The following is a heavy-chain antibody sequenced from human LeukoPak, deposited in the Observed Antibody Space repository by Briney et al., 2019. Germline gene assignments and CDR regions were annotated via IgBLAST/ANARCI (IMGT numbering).Heavy chain of an antibody. CDR3: ARGIDY. CDR1: GFTVSSIY. V-gene: IGHV3-53*01. Sequence: PGGSLRLSCAASGFTVSSIYMSWVRQAPGKELEWVSVIYTGGGRYYADSVRGRFTISRDTSKNMVFLQMNSLRVEDTAVYYCARGIDYWGRGTLVTVSS. CDR2: IYTGGGR. J-gene: IGHJ4*02.